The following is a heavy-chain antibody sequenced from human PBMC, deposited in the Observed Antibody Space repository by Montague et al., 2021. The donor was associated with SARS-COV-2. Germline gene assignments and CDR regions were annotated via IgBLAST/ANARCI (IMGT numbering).Heavy chain of an antibody. J-gene: IGHJ4*02. D-gene: IGHD2-21*01. CDR1: GGAINSGDFY. Sequence: TLSLTCTVSGGAINSGDFYWSWIRQPAGEGLEWIGRIYVTGSTRYSPSLESRVTMSIDTAKGQFSLKLSSVTAADTGGYYCVGDAYNPLDGNWGQGTLVTVSS. CDR2: IYVTGST. V-gene: IGHV4-61*02. CDR3: VGDAYNPLDGN.